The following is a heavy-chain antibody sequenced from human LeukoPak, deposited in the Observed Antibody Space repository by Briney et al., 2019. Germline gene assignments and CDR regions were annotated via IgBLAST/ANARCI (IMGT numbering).Heavy chain of an antibody. Sequence: GGSLRLSCAAYGFTFSSYGMHWVRQAPGKGLEWVAVISYDGSNKYYADSVKGRFTISRDNSKNTLYLQMNSLRAEDTAVYYCAETAIAAAGWYFDLWGRGTLVTVSS. CDR3: AETAIAAAGWYFDL. J-gene: IGHJ2*01. CDR1: GFTFSSYG. D-gene: IGHD6-13*01. CDR2: ISYDGSNK. V-gene: IGHV3-30*18.